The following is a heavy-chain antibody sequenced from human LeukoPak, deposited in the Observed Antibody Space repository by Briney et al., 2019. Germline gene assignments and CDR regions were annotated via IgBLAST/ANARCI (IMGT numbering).Heavy chain of an antibody. CDR2: ISGRGGST. V-gene: IGHV3-23*01. CDR3: ARLTGGLFDY. CDR1: GFTFSNYA. J-gene: IGHJ4*02. D-gene: IGHD7-27*01. Sequence: PGGSLRLSCVASGFTFSNYAMNWVRQAPGKGLEWVSTISGRGGSTYYADSVKGRSTISRDNSKNTLYLRMNSLRAEDTAVFYCARLTGGLFDYWGQGTLVTVSS.